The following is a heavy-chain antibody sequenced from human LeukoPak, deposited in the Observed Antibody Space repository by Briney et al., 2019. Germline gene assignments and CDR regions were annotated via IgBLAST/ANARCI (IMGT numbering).Heavy chain of an antibody. V-gene: IGHV1-3*01. Sequence: ASVKVSCKSSGYTFTNYAMHWVRQAPGQRLEWMGWINAGNGDTKYSQKFQGRVTITRDKSASTAYMELSSLRSEDTAVYYCARGYGDYVWYFDLWGRGTLVTVSS. CDR3: ARGYGDYVWYFDL. J-gene: IGHJ2*01. CDR2: INAGNGDT. D-gene: IGHD4-17*01. CDR1: GYTFTNYA.